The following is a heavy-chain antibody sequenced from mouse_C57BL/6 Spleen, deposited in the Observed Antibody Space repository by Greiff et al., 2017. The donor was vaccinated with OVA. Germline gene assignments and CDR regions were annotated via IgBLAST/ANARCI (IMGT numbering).Heavy chain of an antibody. CDR3: AGARMVTTGGSYAMDY. CDR1: GYTFTGYW. D-gene: IGHD2-2*01. Sequence: QVQLKESGAELMKPGASVKLSCKATGYTFTGYWIEWVKQRPGHGLEWIGEILPGSGSTNYNEKFKGKATFTADKSSNTAYMQLSSLTTEDSAIYYYAGARMVTTGGSYAMDYWGQGTSVTVSS. J-gene: IGHJ4*01. V-gene: IGHV1-9*01. CDR2: ILPGSGST.